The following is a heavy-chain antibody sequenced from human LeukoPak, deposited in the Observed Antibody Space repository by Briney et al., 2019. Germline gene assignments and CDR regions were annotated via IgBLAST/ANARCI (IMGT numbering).Heavy chain of an antibody. CDR3: ARVTPYCTNGVCYTSSFDY. V-gene: IGHV4-39*07. Sequence: SETLSLTCTVSGGSVNSGSYYWSWIRQPPGKGLEWIGEINHSGSTNYNPSLKSRVTISVDTSKNQFSLKLSSVTAADTAVYYCARVTPYCTNGVCYTSSFDYWGQGTLVTVSS. D-gene: IGHD2-8*01. CDR1: GGSVNSGSYY. CDR2: INHSGST. J-gene: IGHJ4*02.